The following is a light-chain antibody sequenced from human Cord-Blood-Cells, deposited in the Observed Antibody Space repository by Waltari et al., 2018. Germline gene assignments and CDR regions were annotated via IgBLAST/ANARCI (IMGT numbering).Light chain of an antibody. CDR3: QQYNNWPALT. V-gene: IGKV3D-15*01. J-gene: IGKJ4*01. CDR2: GAS. Sequence: EIVMTQSSATLSVSPGERATLSCRASQSVSSNLAWYQQKPGQAPRLLIYGASIRATGIPARFSGSGSGTEFTLTISSLQSEDFAVYYCQQYNNWPALTFGGGTKVEIK. CDR1: QSVSSN.